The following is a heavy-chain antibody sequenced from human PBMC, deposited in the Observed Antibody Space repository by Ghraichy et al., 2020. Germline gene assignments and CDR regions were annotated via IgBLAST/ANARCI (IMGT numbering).Heavy chain of an antibody. CDR2: INHSGST. V-gene: IGHV4-34*01. D-gene: IGHD2-15*01. CDR3: ARAVVFYYYGMDV. Sequence: SQTLSLTCAVYGGSFSGYYWSWIRQPPGKGLEWIGEINHSGSTNYNPSLKSRVTISVDTSKNQFSLKLSSVTAADTAVYYCARAVVFYYYGMDVWGQGTTVTVSS. CDR1: GGSFSGYY. J-gene: IGHJ6*02.